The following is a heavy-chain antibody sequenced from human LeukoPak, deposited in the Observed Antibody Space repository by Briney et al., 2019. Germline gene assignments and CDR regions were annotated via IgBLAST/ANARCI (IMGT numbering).Heavy chain of an antibody. D-gene: IGHD3-3*01. CDR1: GFTFSSYS. V-gene: IGHV3-21*01. Sequence: GGSLRLSCAASGFTFSSYSMNWVRQAPGKGLEWVSSISSSSSYIYYADSVKGRFTISRDNAKNSLYLQMNSLRAEDTAVYYCVRDGGSGVWNGYLYWGQGTLVTVSS. CDR3: VRDGGSGVWNGYLY. J-gene: IGHJ4*02. CDR2: ISSSSSYI.